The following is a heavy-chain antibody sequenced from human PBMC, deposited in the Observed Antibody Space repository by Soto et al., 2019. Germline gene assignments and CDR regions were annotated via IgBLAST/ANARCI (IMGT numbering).Heavy chain of an antibody. D-gene: IGHD2-2*02. Sequence: SSETLSLTCTVSGGSISSYYWSWIRQPAGKGLEWIGRIYTSGSTNYNPSLKSRVTMSVDTSKNQFSLKLSSVTAADTAVYYCARDGCSSTSCYNPSSYYGMDVWGQGTTVTVSS. CDR3: ARDGCSSTSCYNPSSYYGMDV. CDR2: IYTSGST. J-gene: IGHJ6*02. CDR1: GGSISSYY. V-gene: IGHV4-4*07.